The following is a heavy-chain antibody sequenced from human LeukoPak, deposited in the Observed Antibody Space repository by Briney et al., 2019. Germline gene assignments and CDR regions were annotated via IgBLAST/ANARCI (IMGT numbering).Heavy chain of an antibody. CDR2: ISAYNGNT. CDR1: GYTFTSYG. J-gene: IGHJ3*02. V-gene: IGHV1-18*01. CDR3: ARRVAVARRDAFDI. Sequence: ASVKVSCKASGYTFTSYGISWVRQAPGQGLEWMGWISAYNGNTNYAQKLQGRVTMTTDTSTNTAYMELRSLRSDDTAVYYCARRVAVARRDAFDIWGQGTMVTVSS. D-gene: IGHD6-19*01.